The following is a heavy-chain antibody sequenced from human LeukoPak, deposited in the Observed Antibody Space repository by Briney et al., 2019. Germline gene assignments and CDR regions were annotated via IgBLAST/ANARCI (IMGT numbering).Heavy chain of an antibody. CDR2: IWYDGSNE. V-gene: IGHV3-33*01. CDR3: VRDRGGLQYFVY. J-gene: IGHJ4*02. CDR1: GFTFRNHG. D-gene: IGHD5-24*01. Sequence: GGSLRLSCAASGFTFRNHGMHWVRQAPGKGLEGVAIIWYDGSNEYYADSVKGRFTISRDNSKNTLYLQMNSLRAEDTAVYYCVRDRGGLQYFVYWGEGALVTVSS.